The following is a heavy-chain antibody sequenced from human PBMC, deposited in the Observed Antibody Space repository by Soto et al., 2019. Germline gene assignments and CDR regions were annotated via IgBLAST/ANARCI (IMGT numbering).Heavy chain of an antibody. CDR3: ARDSLGGSYSKVSDVFDI. J-gene: IGHJ3*02. CDR1: GGTFSSYA. CDR2: IIPIFGTA. Sequence: SVKVSCKASGGTFSSYAISWVRQAPGQGLEWMGGIIPIFGTANYAQKFQGRVTITADESTSTAYMELSSLRSEDTAVYYCARDSLGGSYSKVSDVFDIWGQGTMVTVSS. V-gene: IGHV1-69*13. D-gene: IGHD1-26*01.